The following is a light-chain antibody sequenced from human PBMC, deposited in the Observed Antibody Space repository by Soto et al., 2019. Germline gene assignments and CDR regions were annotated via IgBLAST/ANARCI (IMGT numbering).Light chain of an antibody. CDR3: QQYYRSAPWT. CDR1: QSVSSSY. V-gene: IGKV3-20*01. Sequence: EIVLTQSPGTLSLSPGERATLSCRASQSVSSSYFAWYQQKPGQAPRLLIYGASSGATGIPDRFSGSGSGTDFTLTISRLEPEDFAVYYCQQYYRSAPWTFGQGTKVDIK. CDR2: GAS. J-gene: IGKJ1*01.